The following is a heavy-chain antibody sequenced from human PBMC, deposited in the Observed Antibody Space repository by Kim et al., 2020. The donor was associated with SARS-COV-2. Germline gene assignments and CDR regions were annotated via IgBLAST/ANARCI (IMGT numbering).Heavy chain of an antibody. CDR1: GGSISSSSYY. Sequence: SETLSLTCTXSGGSISSSSYYWGWIRQPPGKGLEWIGSIYYSGSTYYNPSLKSRVTISVDTSKNQFSLKLSSVTAADTAVYYCARVRPYICSSTSCYTVFDYWGQGTLVTVSS. D-gene: IGHD2-2*02. V-gene: IGHV4-39*01. J-gene: IGHJ4*02. CDR2: IYYSGST. CDR3: ARVRPYICSSTSCYTVFDY.